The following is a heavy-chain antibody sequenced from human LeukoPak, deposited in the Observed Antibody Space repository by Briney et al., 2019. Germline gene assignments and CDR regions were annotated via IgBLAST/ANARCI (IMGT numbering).Heavy chain of an antibody. CDR1: GFTFSGFW. J-gene: IGHJ3*01. CDR2: INSDGSEG. V-gene: IGHV3-7*03. CDR3: ARSSYSSSSSV. D-gene: IGHD6-6*01. Sequence: PGGSLRLSCAVSGFTFSGFWMSWSRQAPGKGLEGGASINSDGSEGYYADVVKGRFTISRDNAKNSLYLQINSLRAEDTAVYYCARSSYSSSSSVWGQGTMVTVSS.